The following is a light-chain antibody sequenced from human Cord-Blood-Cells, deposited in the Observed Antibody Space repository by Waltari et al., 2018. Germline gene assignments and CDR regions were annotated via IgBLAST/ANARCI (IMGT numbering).Light chain of an antibody. CDR3: CSYAGSSTDVV. Sequence: SDLPPPASVSGSPGQSITISCTGTSSDVGSYNLFSWYQQHPGQAPKLMIYEGSKRPSGVSNRFSGSKSGNTASLTISGLQAEDEADYYCCSYAGSSTDVVFGGGTKLTVL. J-gene: IGLJ2*01. V-gene: IGLV2-23*01. CDR1: SSDVGSYNL. CDR2: EGS.